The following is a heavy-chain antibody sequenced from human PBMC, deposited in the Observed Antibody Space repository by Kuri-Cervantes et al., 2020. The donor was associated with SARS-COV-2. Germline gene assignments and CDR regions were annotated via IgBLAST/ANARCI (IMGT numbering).Heavy chain of an antibody. J-gene: IGHJ6*04. D-gene: IGHD3-3*01. Sequence: GSLRLSCTVSGGSISSSSYYWGWIRQPPGKGLEWIGSIYYSGSTYYNPSLKSRVTISVDTSKNQFSLKLSSVTAADTAVYYCARDLFTIFGQHSVGVWGKGTTVTVSS. CDR2: IYYSGST. CDR1: GGSISSSSYY. V-gene: IGHV4-39*02. CDR3: ARDLFTIFGQHSVGV.